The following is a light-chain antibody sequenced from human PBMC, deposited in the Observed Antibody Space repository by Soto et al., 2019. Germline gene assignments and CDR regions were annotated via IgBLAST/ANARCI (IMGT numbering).Light chain of an antibody. CDR3: QSYDRSLSGVV. Sequence: QSVLTQPPSVSAAPGQRVTISCTGSRSNIGAPYDVHWYQQLPGTAPKLLIYGNINRPSGVPDRFSGSKSGTSASLAITGLQAEDEADYYCQSYDRSLSGVVFGGGTKLTAL. CDR1: RSNIGAPYD. CDR2: GNI. V-gene: IGLV1-40*01. J-gene: IGLJ2*01.